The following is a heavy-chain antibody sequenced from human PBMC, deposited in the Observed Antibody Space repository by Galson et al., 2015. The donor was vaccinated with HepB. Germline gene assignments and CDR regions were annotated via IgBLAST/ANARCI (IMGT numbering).Heavy chain of an antibody. CDR2: ISGSGDST. D-gene: IGHD2-2*01. V-gene: IGHV3-23*01. CDR3: ANGYCSRTTCLPNF. CDR1: GFTFPNYV. Sequence: SLRLSCAVSGFTFPNYVMNWVRQAPGKGLEWVSTISGSGDSTYYTDSVKGRFTISRDNSKNTLFLQMNSLRVEDTAVYYCANGYCSRTTCLPNFWGQGTLVTVSS. J-gene: IGHJ4*02.